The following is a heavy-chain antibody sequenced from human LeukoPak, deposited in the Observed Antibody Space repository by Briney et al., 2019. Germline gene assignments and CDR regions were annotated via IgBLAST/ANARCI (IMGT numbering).Heavy chain of an antibody. Sequence: GGSLILSCAASGFIFSFYVVRWVRQAPGRGLECVANISIRGDSTYVSDSVQGRFTISRDNSKNSLYLQMNTVRAEDTAVYYCGKVPRRDITGAHTVENWGQGTLVTVSS. J-gene: IGHJ4*02. V-gene: IGHV3-23*01. CDR1: GFIFSFYV. CDR2: ISIRGDST. D-gene: IGHD5-12*01. CDR3: GKVPRRDITGAHTVEN.